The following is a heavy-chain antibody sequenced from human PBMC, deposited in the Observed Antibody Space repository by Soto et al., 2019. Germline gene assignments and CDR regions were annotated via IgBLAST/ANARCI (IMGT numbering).Heavy chain of an antibody. CDR1: GFTFDDYA. J-gene: IGHJ6*02. V-gene: IGHV3-9*01. D-gene: IGHD4-4*01. CDR2: ISWNSGSI. Sequence: HPGGSLRLSCAASGFTFDDYAMHWVRQAPGKGLEWVSGISWNSGSIRYADSLKGRFTISRDNAKNSLYLQMNSLRAEDTALYYCAKDRYSNYYYGMDVWGQGTTVTVSS. CDR3: AKDRYSNYYYGMDV.